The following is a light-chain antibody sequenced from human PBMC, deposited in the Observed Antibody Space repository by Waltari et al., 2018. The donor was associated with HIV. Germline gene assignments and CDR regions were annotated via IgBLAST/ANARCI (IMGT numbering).Light chain of an antibody. CDR1: RSNIGAGCD. Sequence: QSVLTQPPSVSGAPGQRVTISCTETRSNIGAGCDVHWYQQLPGTAPKPLIYGNTNRPSGVPDRFSGSKSGTSASLDITGLQAEDEADYYCQSYDSSLSGSKIFGGGTKLTVL. V-gene: IGLV1-40*01. CDR3: QSYDSSLSGSKI. J-gene: IGLJ2*01. CDR2: GNT.